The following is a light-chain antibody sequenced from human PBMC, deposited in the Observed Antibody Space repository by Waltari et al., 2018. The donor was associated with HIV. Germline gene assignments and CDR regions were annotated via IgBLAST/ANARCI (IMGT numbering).Light chain of an antibody. J-gene: IGKJ2*01. CDR1: QSVLYSSNSKNY. CDR3: QQYFNTPYT. Sequence: DIVMTQSPDSLAVSLGERATINCKSNQSVLYSSNSKNYLAWYQHNPGQPPKLLFYWASTRESGVPDRFSGSGSGTDFTLTISSLQAEDVAEYYCQQYFNTPYTFGQGTKLEIK. V-gene: IGKV4-1*01. CDR2: WAS.